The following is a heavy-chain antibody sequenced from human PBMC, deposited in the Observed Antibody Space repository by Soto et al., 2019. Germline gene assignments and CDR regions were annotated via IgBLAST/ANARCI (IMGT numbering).Heavy chain of an antibody. V-gene: IGHV4-38-2*01. CDR2: IYHSGNT. Sequence: AETLSLTCAVSDYSISSGYYWGWIRQPPGKGLQWIGSIYHSGNTHYSPSLKSRVTISVDTSKNQFSLTLNSVTAADTAVYYCARQYSSSSNWFDPWGHGSLVTVSS. CDR3: ARQYSSSSNWFDP. D-gene: IGHD6-13*01. CDR1: DYSISSGYY. J-gene: IGHJ5*02.